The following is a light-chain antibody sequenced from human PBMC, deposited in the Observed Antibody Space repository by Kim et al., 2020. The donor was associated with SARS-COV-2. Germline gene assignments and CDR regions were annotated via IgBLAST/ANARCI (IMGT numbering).Light chain of an antibody. Sequence: QSALTQPASVSGSPGQSITISCTGTSSDVGGYNYVSWYQQHPGKAPKLMIYDVSNRPSGVSNRFSGSKSANTASLTISGLQAEDEADYYCSSYTSSIHWVFGGGTQLTVL. CDR2: DVS. J-gene: IGLJ3*02. CDR1: SSDVGGYNY. V-gene: IGLV2-14*03. CDR3: SSYTSSIHWV.